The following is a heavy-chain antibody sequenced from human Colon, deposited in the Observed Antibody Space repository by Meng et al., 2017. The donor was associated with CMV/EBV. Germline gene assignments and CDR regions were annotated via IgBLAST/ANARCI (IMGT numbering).Heavy chain of an antibody. CDR3: ARGPGGSSSWYVLDNWFDP. J-gene: IGHJ5*02. Sequence: ASVKVSCKASGYTFTTYDINWVRQATGQGLEWMGWMNCNSGNTGYAQKFQGRVTITRNTSISTAYMELSSLRSEDTAVYYCARGPGGSSSWYVLDNWFDPWGQGTLVTVSS. CDR1: GYTFTTYD. CDR2: MNCNSGNT. V-gene: IGHV1-8*03. D-gene: IGHD6-13*01.